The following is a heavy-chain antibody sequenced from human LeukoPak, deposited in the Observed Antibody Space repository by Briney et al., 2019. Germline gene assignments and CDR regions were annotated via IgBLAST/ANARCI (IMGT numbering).Heavy chain of an antibody. CDR2: SKNKDYAYST. Sequence: GGSLRLSCAASGFTFSTYWMHWVRQAPGKGLEWIGRSKNKDYAYSTVYAASVKGRFTFSRDDPKNSLYLQMNSLTTEDTAVYYCIRIFYYGTRGYYPDFWGQGTLVTVSS. CDR3: IRIFYYGTRGYYPDF. D-gene: IGHD3-22*01. CDR1: GFTFSTYW. J-gene: IGHJ4*02. V-gene: IGHV3-72*01.